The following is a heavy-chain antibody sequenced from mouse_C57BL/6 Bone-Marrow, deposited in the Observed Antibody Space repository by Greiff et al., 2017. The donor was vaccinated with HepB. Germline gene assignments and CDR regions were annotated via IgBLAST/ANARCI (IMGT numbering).Heavy chain of an antibody. J-gene: IGHJ2*01. CDR2: IDPEDGET. CDR1: GFNIKDYY. D-gene: IGHD1-1*01. V-gene: IGHV14-2*01. CDR3: ARYYGSSYFDY. Sequence: EVKLMESGAELVKPGASVKLSCTASGFNIKDYYMHWVKQRTEQGLEWIGRIDPEDGETKYAPKFQGKATITADTSSNPAYLQLSSLTSEDTAVYYWARYYGSSYFDYWGQGTTLTVSS.